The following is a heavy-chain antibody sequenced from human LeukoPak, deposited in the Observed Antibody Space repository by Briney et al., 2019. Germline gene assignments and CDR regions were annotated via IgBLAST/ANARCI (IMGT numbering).Heavy chain of an antibody. V-gene: IGHV3-53*01. D-gene: IGHD3-10*01. CDR2: IYSGGST. CDR1: GFTVSSNY. Sequence: GGSPRLSCAASGFTVSSNYMSSGPQAPGKGLEWVSVIYSGGSTYYADSVKGRFTISRDNTKNTLYLQMNSLRAEDTAVYYCAREMGGDDAFDIWGQGTMVTVSS. CDR3: AREMGGDDAFDI. J-gene: IGHJ3*02.